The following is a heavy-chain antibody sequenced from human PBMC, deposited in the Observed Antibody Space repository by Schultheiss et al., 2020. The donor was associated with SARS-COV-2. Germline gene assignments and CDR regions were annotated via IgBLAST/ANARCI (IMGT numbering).Heavy chain of an antibody. CDR2: IKSKTDGGTT. J-gene: IGHJ6*02. D-gene: IGHD1-7*01. CDR1: GFTFSNAW. Sequence: GGSLRLSCAASGFTFSNAWMNWVRQAPGKGLEWVGRIKSKTDGGTTDYAAPVKGGFTISRDDSKNTLYLQMNSLKTEDTAVYYCTTGSELTYYYGMDVWGQGTTVTVSS. CDR3: TTGSELTYYYGMDV. V-gene: IGHV3-15*07.